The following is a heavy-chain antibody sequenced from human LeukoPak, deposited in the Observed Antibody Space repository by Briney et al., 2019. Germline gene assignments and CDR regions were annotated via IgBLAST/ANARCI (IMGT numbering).Heavy chain of an antibody. CDR1: GFTFSSYN. CDR3: ARAVRADFYYYYMDV. Sequence: GGSLRLSCVVSGFTFSSYNMNWVRQAPGKGLEWVSSIGTSNSYIYYADSVTGRFTISRDNAKNSLYLQMNSLRAEDTAVYYCARAVRADFYYYYMDVWGKGTTVTVSS. CDR2: IGTSNSYI. D-gene: IGHD1-26*01. V-gene: IGHV3-21*04. J-gene: IGHJ6*03.